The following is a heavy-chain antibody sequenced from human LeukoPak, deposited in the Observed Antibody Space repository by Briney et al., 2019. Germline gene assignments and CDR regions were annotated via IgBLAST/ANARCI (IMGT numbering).Heavy chain of an antibody. Sequence: SETLSLTCAVYGGSFSGYYWSWIRQPPGKGLEWIGEINHSGSTNYNPPLKSRVTISVDTSKNQFSLKLSSVTAADTAVYYCARGFYSSSSPLDYWGQGTLVTVSS. J-gene: IGHJ4*02. CDR1: GGSFSGYY. D-gene: IGHD6-13*01. CDR3: ARGFYSSSSPLDY. V-gene: IGHV4-34*01. CDR2: INHSGST.